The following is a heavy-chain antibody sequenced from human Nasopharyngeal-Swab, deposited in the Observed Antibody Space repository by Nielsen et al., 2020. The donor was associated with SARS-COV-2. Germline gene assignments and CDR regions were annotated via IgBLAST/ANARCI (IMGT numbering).Heavy chain of an antibody. CDR1: GFTFSDYY. CDR3: ARDLGYCSGGSCYSSDYYGMDV. CDR2: ISSSGSTI. J-gene: IGHJ6*02. V-gene: IGHV3-11*04. Sequence: GESLKISCAASGFTFSDYYMSWIRQAPGKELEWVSYISSSGSTIYYADSVKGRFTISRDNAKNSLYLQMNSLRAEDTAVYYCARDLGYCSGGSCYSSDYYGMDVWGQGTTVTVSS. D-gene: IGHD2-15*01.